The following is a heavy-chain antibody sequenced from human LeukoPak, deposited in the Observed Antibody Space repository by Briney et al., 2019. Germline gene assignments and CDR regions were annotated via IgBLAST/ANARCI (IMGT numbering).Heavy chain of an antibody. J-gene: IGHJ3*02. CDR2: IYPGDSDT. CDR3: ARPIYYNWNYHDAFDI. D-gene: IGHD1-7*01. CDR1: GYSFTSYW. Sequence: GESLKISCKGSGYSFTSYWIGWVRQMPGKGLEWMGIIYPGDSDTRYSPSFQGQVTISAAKSISTAYLQWSSLKASDTAMYYCARPIYYNWNYHDAFDIWGQGTMVTVSS. V-gene: IGHV5-51*01.